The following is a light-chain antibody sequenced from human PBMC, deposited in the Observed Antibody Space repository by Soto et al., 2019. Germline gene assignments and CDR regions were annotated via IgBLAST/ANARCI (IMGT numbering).Light chain of an antibody. Sequence: EIVVTQSPATLSVSPGETATLSCRASQSVSYNLAWYQQKPGQGPRRLIYGAFTRATGIPARFSGSGSGTEFSLTISSLQSEDFAVYYCQQYKNWPPLTFGGGTKVEIK. CDR1: QSVSYN. CDR3: QQYKNWPPLT. V-gene: IGKV3-15*01. CDR2: GAF. J-gene: IGKJ4*01.